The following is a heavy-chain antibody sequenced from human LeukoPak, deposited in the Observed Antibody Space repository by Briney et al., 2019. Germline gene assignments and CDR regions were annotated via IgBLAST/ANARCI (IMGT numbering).Heavy chain of an antibody. V-gene: IGHV4-4*09. CDR1: GGSVSSYY. J-gene: IGHJ6*04. D-gene: IGHD2-21*02. CDR3: AKTDHYYYFMDV. Sequence: SDTLSLTCTVSGGSVSSYYWSWIRQPPGKQLEWVGYIYTSGSTYYNPSLKSRVTISVDTSKNQFSLRLSSVTAADTALYYCAKTDHYYYFMDVWGKGTTVTVSS. CDR2: IYTSGST.